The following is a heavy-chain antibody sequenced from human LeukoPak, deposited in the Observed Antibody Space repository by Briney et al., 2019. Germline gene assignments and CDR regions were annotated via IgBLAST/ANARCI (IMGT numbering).Heavy chain of an antibody. D-gene: IGHD2-2*01. V-gene: IGHV4-61*02. J-gene: IGHJ5*02. Sequence: SETLSLPCTVSGGSMSRGNYYWTWIRKPAGKRLEWIGRIYGTGSTDYHPSLKSRVTISIDKSKKQFSLKVRSVTAADTAIYFCARDGCSSASCLNWFDPWGRESRSPSPQ. CDR2: IYGTGST. CDR1: GGSMSRGNYY. CDR3: ARDGCSSASCLNWFDP.